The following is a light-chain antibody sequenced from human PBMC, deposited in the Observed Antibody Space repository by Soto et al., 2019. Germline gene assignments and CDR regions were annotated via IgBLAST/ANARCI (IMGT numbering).Light chain of an antibody. Sequence: QSVLTQPPSVSAAPGQKVTISCFGSSSNIGNNYVSWYQQLPGTAPKLLIYDNDKRPSEIPDRFSGSKSGTSATLGITGLQTGDEADYYCGTWDNSLSAYVFGIGTKVTVL. J-gene: IGLJ1*01. CDR1: SSNIGNNY. CDR3: GTWDNSLSAYV. CDR2: DND. V-gene: IGLV1-51*01.